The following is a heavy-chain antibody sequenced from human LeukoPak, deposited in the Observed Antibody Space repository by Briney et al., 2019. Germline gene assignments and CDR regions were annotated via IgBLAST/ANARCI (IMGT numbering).Heavy chain of an antibody. CDR3: ARDLGRGYDSSGYYDY. CDR2: IYYSGST. J-gene: IGHJ4*02. Sequence: SETLSLTCTVSGGSISSHYWSWIRPPPGKGLEWIGYIYYSGSTNYNPSLKSRVTISVDTSKNQFSLKLSSVTAADTAVYYCARDLGRGYDSSGYYDYWGQGTLVTVSS. V-gene: IGHV4-59*11. D-gene: IGHD3-22*01. CDR1: GGSISSHY.